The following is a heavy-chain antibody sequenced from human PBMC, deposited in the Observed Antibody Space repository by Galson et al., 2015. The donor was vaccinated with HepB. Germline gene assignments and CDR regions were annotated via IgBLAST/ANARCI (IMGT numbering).Heavy chain of an antibody. CDR1: GFTFSSYG. J-gene: IGHJ6*02. CDR2: ISYDGSNK. V-gene: IGHV3-30*18. CDR3: AKDLHYGMDA. Sequence: SLRLSCAASGFTFSSYGMHWVRQAPGKGLEWVAIISYDGSNKYYADSVKGRSTISRDNSKNTLYLQMNSLRAEDTAVYYCAKDLHYGMDAWGQGTTVTVSS.